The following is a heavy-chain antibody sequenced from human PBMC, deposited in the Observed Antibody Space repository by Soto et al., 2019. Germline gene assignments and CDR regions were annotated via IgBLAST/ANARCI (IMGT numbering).Heavy chain of an antibody. CDR3: ARGLKNFYGVDV. Sequence: EVQLVESGGGLVQPGGSLRLSCAASGFTISDYWMPWVRQAPGKGLVWVSRIKFDGSSISYADSVKGRFTISRDNAWNTLYLQMTSLRAEDTAVYYCARGLKNFYGVDVWGQGTTVTVTS. CDR1: GFTISDYW. J-gene: IGHJ6*02. CDR2: IKFDGSSI. V-gene: IGHV3-74*01.